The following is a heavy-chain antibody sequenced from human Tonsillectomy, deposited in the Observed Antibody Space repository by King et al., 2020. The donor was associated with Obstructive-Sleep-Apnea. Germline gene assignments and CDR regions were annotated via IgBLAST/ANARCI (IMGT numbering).Heavy chain of an antibody. D-gene: IGHD6-13*01. CDR1: GGSISSSSYY. CDR2: IYYSGST. J-gene: IGHJ4*02. V-gene: IGHV4-39*07. CDR3: AREKRSSGNY. Sequence: QLQESGPGLVKPSETLSLTCTVSGGSISSSSYYWGWIRQPPGKGLEWIGSIYYSGSTYYNPSLKSRVTISIDTSKNKFSLKLSSVTAADTAVYYWAREKRSSGNYWGQGTLVTVSS.